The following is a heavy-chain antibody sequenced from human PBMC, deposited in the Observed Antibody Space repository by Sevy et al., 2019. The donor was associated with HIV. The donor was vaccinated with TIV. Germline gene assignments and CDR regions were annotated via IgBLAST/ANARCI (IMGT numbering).Heavy chain of an antibody. Sequence: GGSLRLSCAASGFTFSVYSMNWVRQAPGKGLEWLSYIGSSGSTIAYADSVKGRFTISRDNAWSSLFLQMNSLRPEDTAVYYCASDVYYSDGRGYDFEHWGHGTLVTVSS. D-gene: IGHD3-22*01. CDR2: IGSSGSTI. J-gene: IGHJ4*01. CDR3: ASDVYYSDGRGYDFEH. V-gene: IGHV3-48*04. CDR1: GFTFSVYS.